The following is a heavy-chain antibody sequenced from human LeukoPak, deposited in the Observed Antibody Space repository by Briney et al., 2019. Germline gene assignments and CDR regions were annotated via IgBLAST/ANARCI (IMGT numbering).Heavy chain of an antibody. CDR2: ISSSSSTI. CDR3: ASEAGYGRPGGGY. CDR1: GFPFSTYW. D-gene: IGHD5-18*01. J-gene: IGHJ4*02. V-gene: IGHV3-48*02. Sequence: PGGSLRLSCAASGFPFSTYWMTWVRQAPGKGLEWVSYISSSSSTIYYADSVKGRFTISRDNAKNSLYLQMNSLRDEDTAVYYCASEAGYGRPGGGYWGQGTLVTVSS.